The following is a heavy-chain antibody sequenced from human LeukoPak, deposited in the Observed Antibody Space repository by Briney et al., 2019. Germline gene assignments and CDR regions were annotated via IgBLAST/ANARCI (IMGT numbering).Heavy chain of an antibody. Sequence: PGGSLRLSCAASGFTFSSYEMNWVRQAPGKGLEGVSYISSSGSTIYYADSVKDRFTISRDNAKNSLYLQMNSLRAEDTAVYYCARADYGSTYYFDYWGQGTLVTVSS. CDR3: ARADYGSTYYFDY. D-gene: IGHD3-10*01. CDR1: GFTFSSYE. V-gene: IGHV3-48*03. J-gene: IGHJ4*02. CDR2: ISSSGSTI.